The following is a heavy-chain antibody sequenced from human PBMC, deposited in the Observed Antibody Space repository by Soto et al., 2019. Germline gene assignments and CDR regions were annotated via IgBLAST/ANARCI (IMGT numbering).Heavy chain of an antibody. J-gene: IGHJ3*02. CDR3: AKGGGYSYGTNDAFDI. D-gene: IGHD5-18*01. CDR2: ISDDGSNK. V-gene: IGHV3-30*18. CDR1: GFTFMTSG. Sequence: QVQLVESGGGVVQPGRSLRLSCAASGFTFMTSGMHWVRQAPGKGLEWVAVISDDGSNKYNIASVEGRFTISRDNSKNKLYRQMHSLRTEDTAVYYCAKGGGYSYGTNDAFDIWGQGTMVTVSS.